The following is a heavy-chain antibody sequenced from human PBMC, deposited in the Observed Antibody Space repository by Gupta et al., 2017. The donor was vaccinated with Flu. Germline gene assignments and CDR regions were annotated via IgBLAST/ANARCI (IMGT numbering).Heavy chain of an antibody. CDR2: ISNSNSFI. V-gene: IGHV3-21*06. Sequence: MNWVRQAPGKGLEWVSSISNSNSFIYYGDSVKGRFTISRDNAKNSLYLQMESLRAEDTAVYYCARDRGSFDIWGQGTMVTVSS. CDR3: ARDRGSFDI. D-gene: IGHD3-16*01. J-gene: IGHJ3*02.